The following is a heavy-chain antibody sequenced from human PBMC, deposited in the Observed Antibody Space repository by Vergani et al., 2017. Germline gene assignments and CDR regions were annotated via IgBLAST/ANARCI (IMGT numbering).Heavy chain of an antibody. J-gene: IGHJ4*02. CDR3: ARYIGGTFAH. V-gene: IGHV3-48*02. D-gene: IGHD1-14*01. CDR2: ISSSSHDL. Sequence: QLVASGGGLVQPGGSLRLSCVASGFNFGADSMAWFRQAKGKGLEWLSYISSSSHDLSYGDSVKGRFLISRDNGNNSLFLQMNSLRDRDTAVYFCARYIGGTFAHWGQGNQVSVSS. CDR1: GFNFGADS.